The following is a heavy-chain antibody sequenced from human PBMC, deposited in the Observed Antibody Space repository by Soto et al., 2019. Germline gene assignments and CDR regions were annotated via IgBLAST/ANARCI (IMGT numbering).Heavy chain of an antibody. Sequence: SETLSLTCTVSGGSISSSSYYWGWIRQPPGKGLEWIGSIYYSGSTYYNPSLKSRVTISVDTSKNQFSLKLSSVTAADTAVYYCARDRGAYCNGGSCYSRGLDVWGQGTTVTVSS. CDR3: ARDRGAYCNGGSCYSRGLDV. CDR2: IYYSGST. CDR1: GGSISSSSYY. J-gene: IGHJ6*02. V-gene: IGHV4-39*07. D-gene: IGHD2-15*01.